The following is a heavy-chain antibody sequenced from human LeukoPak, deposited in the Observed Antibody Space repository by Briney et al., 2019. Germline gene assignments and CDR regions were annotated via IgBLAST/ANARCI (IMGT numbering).Heavy chain of an antibody. V-gene: IGHV3-30*18. J-gene: IGHJ3*02. CDR2: ISYDGSNK. CDR3: AKVGAFDI. D-gene: IGHD3-16*01. CDR1: GFTFSSYG. Sequence: GGSLRLSCAASGFTFSSYGMHWVRQAPGKGLEWVTVISYDGSNKYYADSVKGRFTISRDNSKDTLYLQMNSLRAEDTAVYYCAKVGAFDIWGQGTMVTVSS.